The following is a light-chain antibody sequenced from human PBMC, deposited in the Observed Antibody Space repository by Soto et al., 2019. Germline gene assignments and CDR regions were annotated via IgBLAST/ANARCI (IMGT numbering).Light chain of an antibody. CDR1: QSIDSW. CDR3: QQYSSYSAGT. Sequence: DIQMTQSPSTLSASVGDRVTITCRASQSIDSWLAWYQQKPGKTPNLLIYEAPRLESGVPSRFSGSGSGTEFTLTISSLQPDDFATCYCQQYSSYSAGTFGQGTKVEIK. V-gene: IGKV1-5*01. CDR2: EAP. J-gene: IGKJ1*01.